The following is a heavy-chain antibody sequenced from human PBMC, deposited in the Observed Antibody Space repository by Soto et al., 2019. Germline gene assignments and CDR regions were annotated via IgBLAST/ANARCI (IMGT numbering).Heavy chain of an antibody. CDR1: GGSISSSSYY. Sequence: SETLSLTCTVSGGSISSSSYYWGWIRQPPGKGLEWIGSIYYSGSTYYNPSLKSRVTISVDTSKNQFSLKLSSVTAADTAVYYCARVGYTREDIVFDYWGQGTLVTVSS. J-gene: IGHJ4*02. D-gene: IGHD6-13*01. CDR3: ARVGYTREDIVFDY. CDR2: IYYSGST. V-gene: IGHV4-39*01.